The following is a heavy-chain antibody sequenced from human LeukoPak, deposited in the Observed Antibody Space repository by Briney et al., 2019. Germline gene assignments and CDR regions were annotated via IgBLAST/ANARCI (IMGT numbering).Heavy chain of an antibody. V-gene: IGHV4-34*01. Sequence: SETLSLTCAVYGGSFSGYYWSWIRQPPGKGLEWIGEINHSGSTNYNPSLKSRVTISVDTSKNQFSLKLSSVTAADTAVYYRARGRRYCSGGSCYSGYWFDPWGQGTLVTVSS. CDR1: GGSFSGYY. D-gene: IGHD2-15*01. CDR3: ARGRRYCSGGSCYSGYWFDP. CDR2: INHSGST. J-gene: IGHJ5*02.